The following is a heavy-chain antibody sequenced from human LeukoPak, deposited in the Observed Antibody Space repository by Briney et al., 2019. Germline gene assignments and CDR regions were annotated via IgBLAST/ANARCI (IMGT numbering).Heavy chain of an antibody. J-gene: IGHJ5*02. CDR1: GYTFTSYG. CDR3: ARDSEDIVVVPAAIAVHWFDP. CDR2: ISAYNGNT. Sequence: ASVKVSCKASGYTFTSYGISWVRQAPGQGLEWMGWISAYNGNTNYAQKFQGRVTMTTDTSTSTAYMELRSLRSDDTAVYYCARDSEDIVVVPAAIAVHWFDPWGQGTLVTVSS. D-gene: IGHD2-2*01. V-gene: IGHV1-18*01.